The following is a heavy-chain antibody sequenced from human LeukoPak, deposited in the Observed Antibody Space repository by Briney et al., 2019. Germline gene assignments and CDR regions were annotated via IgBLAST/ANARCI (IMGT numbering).Heavy chain of an antibody. CDR2: INHSGST. J-gene: IGHJ5*02. CDR3: ARDLGIAARPVGWFDP. Sequence: SETLSLTCAVNGGSFSGYYWSWIRQPPGKGLEWIGEINHSGSTNYNPSLKSRVTISVDTSKNQFSLKLSSVTAADTAVYYCARDLGIAARPVGWFDPWGQGTLVTVSS. V-gene: IGHV4-34*01. CDR1: GGSFSGYY. D-gene: IGHD6-6*01.